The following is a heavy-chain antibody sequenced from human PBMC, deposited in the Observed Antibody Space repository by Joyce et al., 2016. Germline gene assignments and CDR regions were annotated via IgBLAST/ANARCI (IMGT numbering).Heavy chain of an antibody. Sequence: QVQLVQSGAEVKKPGASVRVSCRASGNSLNNNGFSWVRQAHGQGLEWMGWINSHNGDTLYAQKFRGRVTMTMDTSTTTVYMDMRSLRSDDTAVYYCARDLALAGGEDFWGQGTLVTVSS. CDR2: INSHNGDT. V-gene: IGHV1-18*01. CDR3: ARDLALAGGEDF. J-gene: IGHJ4*02. D-gene: IGHD3-3*02. CDR1: GNSLNNNG.